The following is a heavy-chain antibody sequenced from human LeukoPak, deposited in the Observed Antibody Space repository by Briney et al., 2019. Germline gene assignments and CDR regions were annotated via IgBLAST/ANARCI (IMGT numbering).Heavy chain of an antibody. V-gene: IGHV1-2*02. Sequence: ASVKVSCKASGYTFTGYYMHWVRQAPGQGLEWMGWINPNSGGTNYAQKFQGRVTITADKSTSTAYMELSSLRSEDTAVYYCASGSWRNYYYYGMDVWGQGTTVTVSS. CDR3: ASGSWRNYYYYGMDV. J-gene: IGHJ6*02. D-gene: IGHD6-6*01. CDR2: INPNSGGT. CDR1: GYTFTGYY.